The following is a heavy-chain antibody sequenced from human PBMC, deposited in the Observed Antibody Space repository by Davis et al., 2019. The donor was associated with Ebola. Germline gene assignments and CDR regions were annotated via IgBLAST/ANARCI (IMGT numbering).Heavy chain of an antibody. CDR3: ARVGCSSTSCYYYYYGMDV. CDR2: ISAYNGNT. Sequence: ASVKVSCKASGYTFTSYGISWVRQAPGQGLEWMGWISAYNGNTNYAQKLQGRVTMTTDTSTSTAYMELRSLRSDDTAVYYCARVGCSSTSCYYYYYGMDVWGQGTTVTVSS. CDR1: GYTFTSYG. V-gene: IGHV1-18*01. D-gene: IGHD2-2*01. J-gene: IGHJ6*02.